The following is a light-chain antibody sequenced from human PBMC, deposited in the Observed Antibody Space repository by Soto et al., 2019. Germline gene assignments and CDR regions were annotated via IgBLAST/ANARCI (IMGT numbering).Light chain of an antibody. Sequence: DIQMTQSPSTLSASVGERVTITCRASQSVSNWLAWYQQKPGKAPKLLIYKASSLESGVPSRFSGSGSGTEFTLTISSLQPDDFATYYCLQFNTFPWTFGQGTKVDIK. J-gene: IGKJ1*01. CDR2: KAS. CDR1: QSVSNW. V-gene: IGKV1-5*03. CDR3: LQFNTFPWT.